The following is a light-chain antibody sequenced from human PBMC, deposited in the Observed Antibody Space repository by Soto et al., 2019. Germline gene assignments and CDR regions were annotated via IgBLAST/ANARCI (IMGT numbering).Light chain of an antibody. CDR1: LLGDKY. Sequence: YELTQPPSVSVSPGQTASITCTGDLLGDKYACWYQQKPCQSPVLVIYQDSKRPSGIPDRSSASNSGNTATLTISGIQAMDEADYYCQAWESRTAVFGSGTKVTV. V-gene: IGLV3-1*01. CDR2: QDS. J-gene: IGLJ1*01. CDR3: QAWESRTAV.